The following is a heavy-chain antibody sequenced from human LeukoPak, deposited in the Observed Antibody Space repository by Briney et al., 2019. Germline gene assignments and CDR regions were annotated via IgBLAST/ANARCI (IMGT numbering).Heavy chain of an antibody. D-gene: IGHD3-22*01. CDR2: INHSGST. J-gene: IGHJ6*03. CDR3: ARLTYYYDSSGYYLPYYYYYYYMDV. Sequence: SETLSLTCAVYGGSFSGYYWSWIRQPPGKGLEWIGEINHSGSTNYNPSLKSRVTISVDTSKNQFSLKLSSVTAADTAVYYCARLTYYYDSSGYYLPYYYYYYYMDVWGKGTTVTISS. V-gene: IGHV4-34*01. CDR1: GGSFSGYY.